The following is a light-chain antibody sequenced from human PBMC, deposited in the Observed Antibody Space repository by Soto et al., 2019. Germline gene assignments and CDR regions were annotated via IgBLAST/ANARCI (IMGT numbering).Light chain of an antibody. CDR3: SSYTSRSTLV. Sequence: QYALTQPASVSGSPGQSITISCTGTSSDVGGYNYVSWYQQHPGKAPKLMIYEVSNRPSGVSNRFSGSKSGNTASLTISGLQSEDEADYYCSSYTSRSTLVFGGGTKVTVL. V-gene: IGLV2-14*01. CDR2: EVS. CDR1: SSDVGGYNY. J-gene: IGLJ2*01.